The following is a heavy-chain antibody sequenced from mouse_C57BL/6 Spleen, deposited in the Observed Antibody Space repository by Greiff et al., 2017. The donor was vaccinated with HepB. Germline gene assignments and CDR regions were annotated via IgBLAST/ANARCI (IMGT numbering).Heavy chain of an antibody. CDR2: IWSGGST. CDR3: AREYGSLYAMDY. V-gene: IGHV2-2*01. Sequence: VMLVESGPGLVQPSQSLSITCTVSGFSLTSYGVHWVRQSPGKGLEWLGVIWSGGSTDYNAAFISRLSLSKDNSKSQVFFKMNSLQADDTAIYYCAREYGSLYAMDYWGQGTSVTVSS. J-gene: IGHJ4*01. CDR1: GFSLTSYG. D-gene: IGHD2-10*02.